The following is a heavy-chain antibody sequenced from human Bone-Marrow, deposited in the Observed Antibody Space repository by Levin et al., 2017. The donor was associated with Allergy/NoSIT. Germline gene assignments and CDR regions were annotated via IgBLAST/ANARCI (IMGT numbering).Heavy chain of an antibody. CDR2: INEDGSTI. CDR3: TRDTFGVDDY. V-gene: IGHV3-74*01. D-gene: IGHD3-3*01. J-gene: IGHJ4*02. Sequence: GGSLRLSCAASGFSVSRYWMHWVRQAPGKGLAWVSRINEDGSTINYADSVEGRFTVSRDSAKNTLYLQMNSLRVEDTAVYYCTRDTFGVDDYWGQGTMVTVSS. CDR1: GFSVSRYW.